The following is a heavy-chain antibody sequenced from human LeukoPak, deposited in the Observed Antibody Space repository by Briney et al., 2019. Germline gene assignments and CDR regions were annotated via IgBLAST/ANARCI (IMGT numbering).Heavy chain of an antibody. CDR2: IYYSGST. D-gene: IGHD5-12*01. CDR3: ARGGDIDQQLYDY. V-gene: IGHV4-39*01. Sequence: SETLSLTCTVSGGSISSSSYYWGWIRQPPGKGLEWIGSIYYSGSTYYNPSLKSRVTISVDTSKNQFSLKLSSVTAADTAVYYCARGGDIDQQLYDYWGQGTLVTVSS. CDR1: GGSISSSSYY. J-gene: IGHJ4*02.